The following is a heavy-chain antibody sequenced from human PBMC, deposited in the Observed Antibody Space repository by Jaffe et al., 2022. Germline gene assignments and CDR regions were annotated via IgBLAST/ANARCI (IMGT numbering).Heavy chain of an antibody. CDR2: ISGSGGST. D-gene: IGHD3-16*01. J-gene: IGHJ4*02. CDR1: GFTFSSYA. CDR3: AKGNPRDRIMITFGEYGESNFDY. V-gene: IGHV3-23*01. Sequence: EVQLLESGGGLVQPGGSLRLSCAASGFTFSSYAMSWVRQAPGKGLEWVSAISGSGGSTYYADSVKGRFTISRDNSKNTLYLQMNSLRAEDTAVYYCAKGNPRDRIMITFGEYGESNFDYWGQGTLVTVSS.